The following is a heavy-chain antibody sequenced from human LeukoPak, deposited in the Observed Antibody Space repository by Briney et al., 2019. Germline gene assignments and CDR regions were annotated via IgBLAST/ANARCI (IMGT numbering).Heavy chain of an antibody. CDR2: INPGDSDT. D-gene: IGHD3-22*01. CDR3: ARRGLGYYFDNSGYKGDDAFDI. J-gene: IGHJ3*02. CDR1: GYSFTSWW. V-gene: IGHV5-51*01. Sequence: GESLKISCKGSGYSFTSWWIGWVRQMPGKGLEWMGIINPGDSDTRYSPSFQGQVTISADRSISTAYLQWSSLKASDTAIYYCARRGLGYYFDNSGYKGDDAFDIWGQGTMVTVSS.